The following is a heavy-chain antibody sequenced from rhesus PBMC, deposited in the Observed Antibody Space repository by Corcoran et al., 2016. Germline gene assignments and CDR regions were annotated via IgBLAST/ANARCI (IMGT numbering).Heavy chain of an antibody. CDR2: ISSDGSKK. CDR1: GCTFTNYG. V-gene: IGHV3-54*02. J-gene: IGHJ4*01. Sequence: EVQVVESGGGLVQPGGSLRLSCAASGCTFTNYGFHWVRQARGKGLEWVAVISSDGSKKYYADSVEDRFTISRDNSKNMVYLQMNNLKLEDMAVYYCTRFDYWGQGALVTVSS. CDR3: TRFDY.